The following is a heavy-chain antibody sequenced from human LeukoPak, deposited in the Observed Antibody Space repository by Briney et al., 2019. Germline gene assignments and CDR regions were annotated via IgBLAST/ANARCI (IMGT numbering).Heavy chain of an antibody. D-gene: IGHD3-16*02. Sequence: GGSLRLSCAAFGFTFSSYAMNWVRQAPGKGLEWVSAISGSGGSTDYADSVKGRFTISRDNSKDTLYLQMNSLRAEDTAVYYCAKDYHDSFDYWGLGTLVTVSS. CDR2: ISGSGGST. CDR3: AKDYHDSFDY. V-gene: IGHV3-23*01. J-gene: IGHJ4*02. CDR1: GFTFSSYA.